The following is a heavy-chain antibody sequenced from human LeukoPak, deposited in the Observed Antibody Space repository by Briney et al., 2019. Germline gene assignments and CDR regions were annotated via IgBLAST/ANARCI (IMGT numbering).Heavy chain of an antibody. CDR2: ISSSGSTI. D-gene: IGHD2-2*01. CDR1: GFTFSSYS. CDR3: ARDWPPIEYCSSTSCYGGGDY. J-gene: IGHJ4*02. V-gene: IGHV3-48*04. Sequence: GGSLRLSCAASGFTFSSYSMNWVRQAPGKGLEWVSYISSSGSTIYYADSVKGRFTISRDNAKNSLYLQMNSLRADDTAVYYCARDWPPIEYCSSTSCYGGGDYWGQGTLVTVSS.